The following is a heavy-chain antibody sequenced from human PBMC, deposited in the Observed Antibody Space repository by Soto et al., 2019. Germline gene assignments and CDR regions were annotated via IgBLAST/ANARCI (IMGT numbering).Heavy chain of an antibody. CDR1: GGSFSNYY. D-gene: IGHD6-19*01. CDR3: GRGRGYSNAWGSYYSGMDV. J-gene: IGHJ6*02. Sequence: QVQLQQWGAGLLKPSETLSLTCAIYGGSFSNYYWNWISQPPGKGLEWMGKINHNGSTNYSPSLKSRLTISVDTSKNQFSLKLISVTAADTAVYFCGRGRGYSNAWGSYYSGMDVWGQGTTVTVSS. CDR2: INHNGST. V-gene: IGHV4-34*01.